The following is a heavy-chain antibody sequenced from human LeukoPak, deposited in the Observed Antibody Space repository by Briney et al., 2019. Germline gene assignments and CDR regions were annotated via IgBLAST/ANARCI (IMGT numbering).Heavy chain of an antibody. CDR1: GGTFSSYA. V-gene: IGHV1-69*13. Sequence: GASVKVSCKASGGTFSSYAISWVRQAPGQGLEWMGGIIPIFGTANYAQKFQGRVTITADESTSTAYLQWSSLKASDTAMYYCARGLRQWLVKGLDYWGQGTLVTVSS. CDR2: IIPIFGTA. CDR3: ARGLRQWLVKGLDY. D-gene: IGHD6-19*01. J-gene: IGHJ4*02.